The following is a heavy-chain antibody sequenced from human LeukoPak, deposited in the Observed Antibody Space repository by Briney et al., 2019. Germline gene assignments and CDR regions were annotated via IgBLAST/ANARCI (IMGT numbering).Heavy chain of an antibody. D-gene: IGHD5-12*01. V-gene: IGHV3-21*01. J-gene: IGHJ4*02. CDR1: GFTFSSYA. CDR3: ARDLGGYSGYEVFDY. CDR2: ISSSSSYI. Sequence: GGSLRLSCAASGFTFSSYAMSWVRQAPGKGLEWVSSISSSSSYIYYADSVKGRFTISRDNAKNSLYLQMNSLRAEDTAVYYCARDLGGYSGYEVFDYWGQGTLVTVSS.